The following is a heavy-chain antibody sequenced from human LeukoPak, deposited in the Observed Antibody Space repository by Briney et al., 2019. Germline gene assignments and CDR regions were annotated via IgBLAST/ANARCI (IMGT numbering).Heavy chain of an antibody. CDR2: SEGDDSTT. CDR3: AKLDWLDP. CDR1: GFTIGRYW. Sequence: GGSLRLSCAASGFTIGRYWMHWVRQAPGKGLVWVSRSEGDDSTTTYAASVKGRFTVSRDTAKNTLYLQMNSLRVEDTAVYYCAKLDWLDPWGQGTLVTVSP. J-gene: IGHJ5*02. V-gene: IGHV3-74*03.